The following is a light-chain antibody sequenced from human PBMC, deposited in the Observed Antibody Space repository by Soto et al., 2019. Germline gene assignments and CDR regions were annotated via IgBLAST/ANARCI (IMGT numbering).Light chain of an antibody. CDR3: QQYGSSPQT. CDR2: GAS. J-gene: IGKJ1*01. Sequence: EIGMTHSQATLSVSQCERATLYFSASQSVSSNLAWHQHKPGPAPRLLIYGASNRATCIPDRFSGSGSGTHFILTISILEPEDFAVYFCQQYGSSPQTFGPGTKVDIK. V-gene: IGKV3-20*01. CDR1: QSVSSN.